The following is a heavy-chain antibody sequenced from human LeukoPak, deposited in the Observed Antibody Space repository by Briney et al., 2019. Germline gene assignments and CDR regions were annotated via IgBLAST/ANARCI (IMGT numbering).Heavy chain of an antibody. J-gene: IGHJ5*02. CDR2: MNPSSGNT. CDR1: GYTFTSYD. Sequence: GASVKVSCKASGYTFTSYDINWVRQATGQGLEWMGWMNPSSGNTGYAQKFQGRVTMTRNTSISTAYMELSSLRSEDTAVYYCARGRGVVSHNWFDPWGQGTLVTVSS. V-gene: IGHV1-8*01. CDR3: ARGRGVVSHNWFDP.